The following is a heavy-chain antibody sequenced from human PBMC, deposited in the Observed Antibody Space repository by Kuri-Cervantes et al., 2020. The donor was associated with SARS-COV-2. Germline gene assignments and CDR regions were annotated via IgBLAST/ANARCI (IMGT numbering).Heavy chain of an antibody. CDR2: VRRDGSNY. CDR3: ARALTWFGEFVMGY. D-gene: IGHD3-10*01. V-gene: IGHV3-30*02. Sequence: GESLKISCAASGFTFSYYGMHWVRQAPGKGLEWVGFVRRDGSNYYYADSVKGRFTISRDNAKNSLYPQMDSLRAEDTAVYYCARALTWFGEFVMGYWGQGTLATVSS. CDR1: GFTFSYYG. J-gene: IGHJ4*02.